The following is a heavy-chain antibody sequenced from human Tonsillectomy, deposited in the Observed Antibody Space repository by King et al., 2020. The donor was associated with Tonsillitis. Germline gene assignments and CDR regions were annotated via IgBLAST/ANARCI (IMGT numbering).Heavy chain of an antibody. D-gene: IGHD3-22*01. V-gene: IGHV1-69*01. CDR1: GGTFRSYA. J-gene: IGHJ6*03. Sequence: VQLVQSGAEVKKPGSSVKVSCKASGGTFRSYAISWVRQAPGQGLEWMGGVIPMFGPANYAQKFQGRVTITADESTTTAYMELSSLRSEDTAVYYCARDRLGGGHYDRSGYSPLPLLDVWGKGTTVTVSS. CDR2: VIPMFGPA. CDR3: ARDRLGGGHYDRSGYSPLPLLDV.